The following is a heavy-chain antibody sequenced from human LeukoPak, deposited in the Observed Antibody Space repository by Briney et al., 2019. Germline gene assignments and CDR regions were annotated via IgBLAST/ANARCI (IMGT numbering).Heavy chain of an antibody. J-gene: IGHJ4*02. V-gene: IGHV4-34*01. Sequence: GSLRLSCTASGFTFGDYAMSWFRQAPGKGLEWIGEINHSGSTNYNPSLKSRVTISVDTSKNQFSLKLSSVTAADTAVYYCARRMEWLSTSDFDYWGQGTLVTVSS. CDR2: INHSGST. CDR1: GFTFGDYA. D-gene: IGHD3-3*01. CDR3: ARRMEWLSTSDFDY.